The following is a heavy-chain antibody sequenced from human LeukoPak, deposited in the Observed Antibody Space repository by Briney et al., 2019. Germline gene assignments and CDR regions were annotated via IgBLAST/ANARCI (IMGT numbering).Heavy chain of an antibody. CDR1: GGTFSIYA. Sequence: ASVTVSCTASGGTFSIYAISWVRQAPGQGVEWMGGIIPIFGTANYAQKFQGRVTITTDESTSTAYMELSSLRSEDTAVYYCTLFMTTVTHYAFDIWGQGTMVTVSS. CDR2: IIPIFGTA. D-gene: IGHD4-11*01. J-gene: IGHJ3*02. V-gene: IGHV1-69*05. CDR3: TLFMTTVTHYAFDI.